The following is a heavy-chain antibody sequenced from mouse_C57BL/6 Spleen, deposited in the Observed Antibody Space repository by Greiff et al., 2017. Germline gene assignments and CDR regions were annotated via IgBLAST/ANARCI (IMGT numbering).Heavy chain of an antibody. CDR2: IHPSDSDT. J-gene: IGHJ3*01. CDR1: GYTFTSYW. V-gene: IGHV1-74*01. Sequence: QVQLQQPGAELVKPGASVKVSCKASGYTFTSYWMHWVKQRPGQGLEWIGRIHPSDSDTNYNQKFKGKATLTVDKSSSTAYMQLSSLTSEDSAVYSCAIEVCYDFANWFAYWGQGTVVTVSA. D-gene: IGHD2-4*01. CDR3: AIEVCYDFANWFAY.